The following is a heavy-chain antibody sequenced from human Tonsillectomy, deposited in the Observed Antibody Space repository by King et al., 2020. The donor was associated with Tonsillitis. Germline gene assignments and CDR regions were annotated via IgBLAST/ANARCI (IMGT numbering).Heavy chain of an antibody. V-gene: IGHV4-59*08. CDR1: GGSITSNY. D-gene: IGHD5-12*01. Sequence: QLQESGPGLVKPSETLSLICTVSGGSITSNYWSWLRQPPGKGLEWIGFVFYSGNTDYNPSLKSRVTISLDTSKNQFSLRLTSVTAADTAVYYCARHDGEYSGYDIYFDLWGQGTLVTVSS. CDR3: ARHDGEYSGYDIYFDL. CDR2: VFYSGNT. J-gene: IGHJ4*02.